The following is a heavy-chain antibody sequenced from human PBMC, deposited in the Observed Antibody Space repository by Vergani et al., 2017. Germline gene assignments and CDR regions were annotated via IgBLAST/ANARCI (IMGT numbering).Heavy chain of an antibody. CDR2: INTNTGNP. CDR1: GGTFSSYA. CDR3: ARGLGVGDGYNDAFDI. J-gene: IGHJ3*02. D-gene: IGHD5-24*01. Sequence: QVQLVQSGAEVKKPGSSVKVSCKASGGTFSSYAMNWVRQAPGQGLEWMGWINTNTGNPTYAQGFTGLFVFSLDTSVSTAYLQISSLKAEDTAVYYCARGLGVGDGYNDAFDIWGQGTMVTVSS. V-gene: IGHV7-4-1*02.